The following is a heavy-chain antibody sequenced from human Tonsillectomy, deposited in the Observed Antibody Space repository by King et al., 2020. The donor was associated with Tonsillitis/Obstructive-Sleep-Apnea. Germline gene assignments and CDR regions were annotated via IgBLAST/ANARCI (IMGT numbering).Heavy chain of an antibody. CDR3: ARVWGLGYCSSTSCYAWFDP. V-gene: IGHV3-33*01. CDR1: GFTFSSYG. CDR2: IWYDGSNK. Sequence: VQLVESGGGVVQPGRSLRLSCAASGFTFSSYGMHWVRQAPGKGLEWVAVIWYDGSNKYYADSVKGRFTISSDNSKNTRYLQMNSLRAEDTAVYYCARVWGLGYCSSTSCYAWFDPWGQGTLVTVSS. D-gene: IGHD2-2*01. J-gene: IGHJ5*02.